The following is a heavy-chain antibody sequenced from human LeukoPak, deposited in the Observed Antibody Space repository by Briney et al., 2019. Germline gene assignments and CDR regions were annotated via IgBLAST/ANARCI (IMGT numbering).Heavy chain of an antibody. D-gene: IGHD2-2*02. J-gene: IGHJ4*02. CDR2: ISASGDVT. V-gene: IGHV3-23*01. Sequence: GGSLRLSCAASGFTFSKFPMGWVRQAPGRGLEWVSAISASGDVTFYADSLRGRFTISRDNSKNTLYLQMNSLRAEDTAVYYCAKDAEIYCSSTSCYMIFDYWGQGTLVTVSS. CDR1: GFTFSKFP. CDR3: AKDAEIYCSSTSCYMIFDY.